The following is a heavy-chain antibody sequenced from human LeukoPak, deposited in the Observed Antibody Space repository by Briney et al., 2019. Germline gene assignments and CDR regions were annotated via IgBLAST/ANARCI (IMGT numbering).Heavy chain of an antibody. D-gene: IGHD3-10*01. J-gene: IGHJ4*02. CDR2: IYYSGST. CDR3: ARVLRRFGAIFDY. CDR1: GFTFSDYY. Sequence: LRLSCAASGFTFSDYYMSWIRQPPGKGLEWIGYIYYSGSTNYNPSLKSRVTISVDTSKNQFSLKLSSVTAADTAVYYCARVLRRFGAIFDYWGQGTLVTVSS. V-gene: IGHV4-59*01.